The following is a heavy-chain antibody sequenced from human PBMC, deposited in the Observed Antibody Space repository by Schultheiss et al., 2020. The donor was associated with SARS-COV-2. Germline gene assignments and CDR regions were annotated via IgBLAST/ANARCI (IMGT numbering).Heavy chain of an antibody. Sequence: GGSLRLSCAASGFTFSDYSMNWVRQAPGKGLEWVAVISYDGSNKYYADSVKGRFTISRDNSKNTLYLQMNSLRAEDTAVYYCAHSSSFADYWGQGTLVTVSS. CDR2: ISYDGSNK. CDR3: AHSSSFADY. D-gene: IGHD6-6*01. J-gene: IGHJ4*02. CDR1: GFTFSDYS. V-gene: IGHV3-30*03.